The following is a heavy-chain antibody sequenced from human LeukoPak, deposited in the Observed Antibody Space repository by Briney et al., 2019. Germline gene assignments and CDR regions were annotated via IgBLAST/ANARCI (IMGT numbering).Heavy chain of an antibody. V-gene: IGHV1-8*01. CDR2: MNPNSGNT. D-gene: IGHD6-13*01. CDR1: GYTFTSYD. CDR3: ASDSIAAELCY. J-gene: IGHJ4*02. Sequence: GPSLKLSCKASGYTFTSYDINWVRHATGQGLEWMGWMNPNSGNTASAQKSQGRVTITRNTSTTTAYMELSSLRSEDTAVYYCASDSIAAELCYWGQGTLVTVSS.